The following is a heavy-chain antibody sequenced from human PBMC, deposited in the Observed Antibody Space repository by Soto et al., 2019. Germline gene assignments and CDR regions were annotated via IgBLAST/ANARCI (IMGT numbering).Heavy chain of an antibody. D-gene: IGHD4-17*01. CDR1: GFTFSSYA. J-gene: IGHJ6*01. CDR3: ARRHGDYHYYY. Sequence: QVQMVESGGGVVQPGRSLRLSCAASGFTFSSYAMHWVRQAPGKGLEWVAVISYDGTNKYYADSMKGRFTISRDNSKNTLYQQMNRLRAEDTAIYYCARRHGDYHYYY. V-gene: IGHV3-30*04. CDR2: ISYDGTNK.